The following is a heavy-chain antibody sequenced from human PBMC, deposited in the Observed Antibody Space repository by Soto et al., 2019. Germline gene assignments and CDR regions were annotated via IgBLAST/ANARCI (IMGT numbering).Heavy chain of an antibody. V-gene: IGHV4-59*08. CDR1: GGSISSYY. D-gene: IGHD4-17*01. Sequence: PSETLSLTCTVSGGSISSYYWSWIRQPPGKGLEWIGYIYYSGSTNYNPSLKGRVTISVDTSKNQFSLKLSSVTAADTAVYYCASSMTTVTTRIDYWGQGTLVTVS. CDR3: ASSMTTVTTRIDY. CDR2: IYYSGST. J-gene: IGHJ4*02.